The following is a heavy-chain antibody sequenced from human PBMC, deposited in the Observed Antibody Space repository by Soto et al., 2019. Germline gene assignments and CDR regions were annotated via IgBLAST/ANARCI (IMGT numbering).Heavy chain of an antibody. CDR3: ARMTGAVTTVTLNNAFDI. D-gene: IGHD4-17*01. V-gene: IGHV2-26*01. Sequence: QVTLKESGPVLVKPTETLTLTCTVSGFSLSNARVGVSWIRQPPGEALEWLAHIFSNDEKSYSTSLKSRLTISKDTSKSQVVLTMTNMDPVDTVTYYCARMTGAVTTVTLNNAFDIWGQGTMITVSS. J-gene: IGHJ3*02. CDR1: GFSLSNARVG. CDR2: IFSNDEK.